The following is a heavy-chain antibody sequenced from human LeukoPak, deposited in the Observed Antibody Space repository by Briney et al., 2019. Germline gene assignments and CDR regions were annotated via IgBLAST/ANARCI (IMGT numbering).Heavy chain of an antibody. D-gene: IGHD4-17*01. V-gene: IGHV3-11*04. CDR3: ARGAGRYGDYRDY. CDR2: ISSRGSII. Sequence: GGSLRLSCAASGFTFSDYYMSWIRQAPGKGLEWVSYISSRGSIIHYADSVKGRFTISRDDAKNSLYMQMNSLTAEDTAVYYCARGAGRYGDYRDYWGQGTLVTVSS. J-gene: IGHJ4*02. CDR1: GFTFSDYY.